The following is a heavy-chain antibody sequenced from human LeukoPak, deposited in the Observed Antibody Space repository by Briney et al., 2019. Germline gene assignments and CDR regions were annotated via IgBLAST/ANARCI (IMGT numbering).Heavy chain of an antibody. CDR2: INHSGST. V-gene: IGHV4-34*01. D-gene: IGHD1-1*01. CDR3: ARDEIGTTMTYYYGMDV. Sequence: PSETLSLTCAVYGWSFSGYYRSWIRRAPGKGLEWVGEINHSGSTNYNPSLKRRVTISVDTSKNQFSLKLSSVTAADTAVYYCARDEIGTTMTYYYGMDVWGKGTTVTVSS. J-gene: IGHJ6*04. CDR1: GWSFSGYY.